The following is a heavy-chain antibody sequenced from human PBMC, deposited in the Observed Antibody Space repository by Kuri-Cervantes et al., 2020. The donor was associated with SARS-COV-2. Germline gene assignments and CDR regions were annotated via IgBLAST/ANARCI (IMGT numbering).Heavy chain of an antibody. CDR2: IQHDGSNK. V-gene: IGHV3-30*02. D-gene: IGHD3-10*01. Sequence: GGSLRLSCAASGFTFSDYGMQWVRQAPGKGLEWVAFIQHDGSNKYYADSVKGRFTISRDNSKNTLYLQMSSLRAEDTAVYYCARDLGPSGFDYWGQGTLVTVSS. J-gene: IGHJ4*02. CDR3: ARDLGPSGFDY. CDR1: GFTFSDYG.